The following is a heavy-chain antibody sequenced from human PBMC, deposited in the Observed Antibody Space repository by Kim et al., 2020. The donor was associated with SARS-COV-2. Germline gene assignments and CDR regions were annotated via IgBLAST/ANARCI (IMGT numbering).Heavy chain of an antibody. V-gene: IGHV4-61*02. CDR3: ARDRGDFNV. J-gene: IGHJ6*02. Sequence: NYNHSLKSRVTIAVDPAKNQFSLQLSSVTAADTAVYYCARDRGDFNVWGQGTTVTVSS. D-gene: IGHD3-10*01.